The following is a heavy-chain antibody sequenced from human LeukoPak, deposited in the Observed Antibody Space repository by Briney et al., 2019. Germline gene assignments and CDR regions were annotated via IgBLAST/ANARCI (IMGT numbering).Heavy chain of an antibody. J-gene: IGHJ4*02. D-gene: IGHD1-26*01. CDR1: GSSFTDYW. CDR2: IWPGDSDT. V-gene: IGHV5-51*01. CDR3: AGDPARWGHFDY. Sequence: EESLKISCTDSGSSFTDYWIGWVRQMPGKGLEWVGVIWPGDSDTKYSPSFQGQVTISADKSINTAALQWNSLKASDTATYYGAGDPARWGHFDYWGQGTLVTVSS.